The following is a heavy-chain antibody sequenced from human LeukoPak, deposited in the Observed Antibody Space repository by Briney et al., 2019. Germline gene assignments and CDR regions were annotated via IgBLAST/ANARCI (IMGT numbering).Heavy chain of an antibody. V-gene: IGHV1-69*13. CDR1: GYTFTSYD. CDR2: IIPIFGTA. Sequence: SVKVSCKASGYTFTSYDINWVRQAPGQGLEWMGGIIPIFGTANYAQKFQGRVTITADESTSTAYMELSSLRSEDTAVYYCARALTYYYGSGSYYDAFDIWGQGTMVTVSS. D-gene: IGHD3-10*01. J-gene: IGHJ3*02. CDR3: ARALTYYYGSGSYYDAFDI.